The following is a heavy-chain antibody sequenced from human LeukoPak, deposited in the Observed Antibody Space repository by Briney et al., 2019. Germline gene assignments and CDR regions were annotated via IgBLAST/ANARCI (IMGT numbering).Heavy chain of an antibody. CDR1: GLSFSGYW. J-gene: IGHJ4*02. Sequence: GGSLRLSCSASGLSFSGYWMTWVRQAPGTGLEWVANINEDGSEAYYVGSVRGRFTISRDNAKNSLFLHMNSLRVEDTAVYYCARAKIDYWGQGTLVTVSS. CDR2: INEDGSEA. V-gene: IGHV3-7*01. CDR3: ARAKIDY.